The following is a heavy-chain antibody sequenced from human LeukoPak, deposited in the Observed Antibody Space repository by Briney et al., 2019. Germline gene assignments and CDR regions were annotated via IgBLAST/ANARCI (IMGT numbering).Heavy chain of an antibody. D-gene: IGHD3-10*01. CDR3: ARGVRVRGVTPYNWFDP. Sequence: ASVKVSCKASGYTFTGYYMHWVRQAPGQGLEWMGWINPNSGGTNYAQKFQGRVTMTRDTSNSTAYMELSRLRSDDTAVYYCARGVRVRGVTPYNWFDPWGQGTLVTVSS. CDR2: INPNSGGT. V-gene: IGHV1-2*02. CDR1: GYTFTGYY. J-gene: IGHJ5*02.